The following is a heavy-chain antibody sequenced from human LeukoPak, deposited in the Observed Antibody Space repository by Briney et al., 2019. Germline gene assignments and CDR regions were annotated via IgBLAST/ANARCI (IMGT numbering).Heavy chain of an antibody. CDR2: MNPNSGNT. CDR3: ARGLYDFWSGYHEGYFDY. CDR1: GYTFTSYD. D-gene: IGHD3-3*01. V-gene: IGHV1-8*01. Sequence: ASVKVSCKASGYTFTSYDINWVRQATGQGLEWMGWMNPNSGNTGYAQKFQGRVTMTRNTSISTAYMELSSLRSEDTAVYYCARGLYDFWSGYHEGYFDYWGQGTLVTVSP. J-gene: IGHJ4*02.